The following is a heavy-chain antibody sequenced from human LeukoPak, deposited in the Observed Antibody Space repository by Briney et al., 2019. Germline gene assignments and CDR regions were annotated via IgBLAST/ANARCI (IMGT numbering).Heavy chain of an antibody. CDR1: GYTFTGYY. CDR3: AITPPSLTRSSSPAQH. J-gene: IGHJ1*01. Sequence: GASVKVSCKASGYTFTGYYMHWVRQAPGQGLEWMGWINPNSGGTNYAQKFQGRVTMTRDTSISTAYMELSRLRSDDTAVYYCAITPPSLTRSSSPAQHWGQGTLVTVSS. V-gene: IGHV1-2*02. D-gene: IGHD2-2*01. CDR2: INPNSGGT.